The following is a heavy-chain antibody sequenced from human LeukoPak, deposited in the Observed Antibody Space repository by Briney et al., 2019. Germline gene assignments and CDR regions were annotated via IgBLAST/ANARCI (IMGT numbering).Heavy chain of an antibody. J-gene: IGHJ4*02. CDR3: ARGHSSSWLRGDY. CDR2: ISYDGSNI. CDR1: GFTFSSYW. D-gene: IGHD6-13*01. Sequence: GGSLRLSCTASGFTFSSYWMSWVRQAPGKGLEWVALISYDGSNIYYADSVKGRFTISRDNSKNTLYLQMSSLRTEDTAVYYCARGHSSSWLRGDYWGQGTLVTVSS. V-gene: IGHV3-30-3*01.